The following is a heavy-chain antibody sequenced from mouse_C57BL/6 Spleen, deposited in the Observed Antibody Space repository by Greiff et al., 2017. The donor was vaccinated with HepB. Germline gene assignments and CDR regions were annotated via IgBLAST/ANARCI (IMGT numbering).Heavy chain of an antibody. CDR3: ARGTTVNAMDY. CDR1: GYAFSSYW. V-gene: IGHV1-80*01. D-gene: IGHD1-1*01. Sequence: LVESGAELVKPGASVKISCKASGYAFSSYWMNWVKQRPGKGLEWIGQIYPGDGDTNYNGKFKGKATLTADKSSSTAYMQLSSLTSEDSAVYFCARGTTVNAMDYWGQGTSVTVSS. J-gene: IGHJ4*01. CDR2: IYPGDGDT.